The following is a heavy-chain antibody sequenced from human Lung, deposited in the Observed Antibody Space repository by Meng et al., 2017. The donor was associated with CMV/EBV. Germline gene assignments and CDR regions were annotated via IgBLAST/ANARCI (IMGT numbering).Heavy chain of an antibody. V-gene: IGHV1-46*01. J-gene: IGHJ4*02. CDR1: TFTSNY. D-gene: IGHD1-7*01. Sequence: TFTSNYSDWARRTPGQGLEWMGIINPSGGSTSYAQKFQSRVTMTRDTSTSTVYMELSSLRSEDTAVYYCARGRGITGTTPYGYYFDYWGQGTLVTVSS. CDR3: ARGRGITGTTPYGYYFDY. CDR2: INPSGGST.